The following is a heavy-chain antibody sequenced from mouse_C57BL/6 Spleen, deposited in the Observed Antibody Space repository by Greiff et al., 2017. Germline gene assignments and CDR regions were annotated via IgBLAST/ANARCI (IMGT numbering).Heavy chain of an antibody. CDR2: INPYNGGT. V-gene: IGHV1-19*01. CDR1: GYTFTDYY. CDR3: ARKGGTAPAWFAY. D-gene: IGHD1-2*01. J-gene: IGHJ3*01. Sequence: VQLQQSGPVLVKPGASVKMSCKASGYTFTDYYMNWVKQSHGKSLEWIGVINPYNGGTSYNQKFKGKATLTVDKSSSTAYMELNSLTSEDSAVYYCARKGGTAPAWFAYWGQGTLVTVSA.